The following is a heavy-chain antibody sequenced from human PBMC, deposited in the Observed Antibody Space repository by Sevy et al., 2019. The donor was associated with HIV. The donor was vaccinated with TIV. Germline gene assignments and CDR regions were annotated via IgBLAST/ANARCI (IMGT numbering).Heavy chain of an antibody. D-gene: IGHD3-10*01. Sequence: SETLSLTCTVSGGSISSYYWSWIRQPAGKGLEWIGRIYTSGSTNYNPSPKSRVTMSVDTSKNQFSLKLSSVTAADTAVYYCARDGITMVRGATGFDYWGQGTLVTVSS. CDR1: GGSISSYY. V-gene: IGHV4-4*07. CDR2: IYTSGST. CDR3: ARDGITMVRGATGFDY. J-gene: IGHJ4*02.